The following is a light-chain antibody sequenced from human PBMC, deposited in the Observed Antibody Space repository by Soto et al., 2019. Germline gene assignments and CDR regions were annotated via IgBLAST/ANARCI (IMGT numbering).Light chain of an antibody. CDR2: DAF. CDR3: QQYTSYSSYT. V-gene: IGKV1-5*01. CDR1: QSIRTW. Sequence: IQMTQSPFTLSASVGDRVTITCRASQSIRTWFAWYQQRPGRAPKLLIYDAFTLEAGVPSTFSGSGCRTEYHLTISNLQPDDFPPYYCQQYTSYSSYTFGQWTKLE. J-gene: IGKJ2*01.